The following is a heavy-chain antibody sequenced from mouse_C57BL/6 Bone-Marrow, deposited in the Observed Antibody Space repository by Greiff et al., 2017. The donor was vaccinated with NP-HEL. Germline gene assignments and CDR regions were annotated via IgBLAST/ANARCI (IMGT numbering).Heavy chain of an antibody. Sequence: VQRVESGAELARPGASVKLSCKASGYTFTSYGISWVKQRTGQGLEWIGEIYPRSGNTYYNEKFKGKATLTADKSSSTAYMELRSLTSEDSAVYFCARPITTVVATGYFDVWGTGTTVTVSS. CDR2: IYPRSGNT. CDR1: GYTFTSYG. D-gene: IGHD1-1*01. J-gene: IGHJ1*03. CDR3: ARPITTVVATGYFDV. V-gene: IGHV1-81*01.